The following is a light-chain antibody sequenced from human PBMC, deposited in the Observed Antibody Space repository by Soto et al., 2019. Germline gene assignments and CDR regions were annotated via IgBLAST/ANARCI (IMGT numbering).Light chain of an antibody. CDR1: SSDVGGYNF. CDR3: SSYAGSNIVV. Sequence: QSALTQPPSASGSPGQSVTISCTGTSSDVGGYNFVSWYQQHPGKAPKLMIYEVSERPSGVPDRFSGSKSANTASLTVSGLQAEDGADYYCSSYAGSNIVVFGGGTKLTVL. J-gene: IGLJ2*01. CDR2: EVS. V-gene: IGLV2-8*01.